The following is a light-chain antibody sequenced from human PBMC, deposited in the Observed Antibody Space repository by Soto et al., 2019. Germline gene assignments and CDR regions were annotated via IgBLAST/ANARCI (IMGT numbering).Light chain of an antibody. Sequence: EIVLTQSPGTVSFSPGERATLSCRASQSVYNNYIAWYQQSPGQAPRVLIYGASTRATGTPVRFSGSGSGTDFTFTISRLEPEDSAVYYCQQYGNSVTFGGGTKVDIK. J-gene: IGKJ4*01. CDR2: GAS. CDR3: QQYGNSVT. CDR1: QSVYNNY. V-gene: IGKV3-20*01.